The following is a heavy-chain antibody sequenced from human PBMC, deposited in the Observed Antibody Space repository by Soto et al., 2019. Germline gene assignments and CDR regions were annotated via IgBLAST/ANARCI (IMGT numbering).Heavy chain of an antibody. V-gene: IGHV3-74*01. J-gene: IGHJ4*02. CDR3: ARWIFGVVKYFDY. CDR2: INSDGSST. D-gene: IGHD3-3*01. CDR1: GFTFSSSW. Sequence: EVQLVESGGGLVQPGGSLRLSCAASGFTFSSSWMHWVRQAPGKGLVWVSRINSDGSSTGYADSVKGRFTISRDNAKNPLYLKMNSLRAEDTAAYYCARWIFGVVKYFDYWGQGTLVTGSS.